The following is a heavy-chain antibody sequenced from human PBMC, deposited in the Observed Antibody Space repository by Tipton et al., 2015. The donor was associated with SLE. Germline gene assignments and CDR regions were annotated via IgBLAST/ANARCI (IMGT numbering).Heavy chain of an antibody. CDR2: IYYSGIT. CDR1: GGSISSSSYS. V-gene: IGHV4-39*01. CDR3: ARHYLNTRMGLNWFDP. Sequence: TLSLTCAVSGGSISSSSYSWGWIRQPPGKGLEWIGSIYYSGITHYNPSLKSRVTISLDTSRNQFSLTLNSVTAADTSVYFCARHYLNTRMGLNWFDPWGQGILVTVSS. D-gene: IGHD3-16*01. J-gene: IGHJ5*02.